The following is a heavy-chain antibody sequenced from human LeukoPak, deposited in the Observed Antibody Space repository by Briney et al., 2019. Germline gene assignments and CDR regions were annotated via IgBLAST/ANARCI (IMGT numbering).Heavy chain of an antibody. D-gene: IGHD4-17*01. Sequence: PSETLSLTCTVSGGSISSYYWSWIRQPPGKGLEWIGYIYYSGSTNYNPSLKSRVTISVDTSKNQFSLKLSSVTAADTAVYYCARNYGPSPYYYYYYMDVWGKGTTVTVSS. CDR3: ARNYGPSPYYYYYYMDV. V-gene: IGHV4-59*01. J-gene: IGHJ6*03. CDR2: IYYSGST. CDR1: GGSISSYY.